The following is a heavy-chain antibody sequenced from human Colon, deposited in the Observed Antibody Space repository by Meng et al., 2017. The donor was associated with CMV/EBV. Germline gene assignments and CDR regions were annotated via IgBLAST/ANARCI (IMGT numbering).Heavy chain of an antibody. CDR2: VYYSGST. CDR1: GASVNSDNYY. CDR3: TRGNTALWDNDH. V-gene: IGHV4-61*01. J-gene: IGHJ4*02. Sequence: TVSGASVNSDNYYWSWIRQPPGKGLEFIGYVYYSGSTNYNPFFKGRVTISIDTSKNQFSLKLTSVTAADTAIYYCTRGNTALWDNDHWGQGTLVTVSS. D-gene: IGHD3-16*01.